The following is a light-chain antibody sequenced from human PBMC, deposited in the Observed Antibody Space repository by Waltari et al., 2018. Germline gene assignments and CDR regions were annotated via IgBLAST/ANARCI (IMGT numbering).Light chain of an antibody. CDR2: RAS. J-gene: IGKJ1*01. Sequence: EIVMTQSPGTLFASPGERVILSCRASQSVGSNLAWYQQKTGQAPRLLIYRASTRATDIPGTFSGSGSGTGFTLTISSLQSEDFALYYCQQYYNWPRTFGQGTKVEIK. CDR3: QQYYNWPRT. V-gene: IGKV3-15*01. CDR1: QSVGSN.